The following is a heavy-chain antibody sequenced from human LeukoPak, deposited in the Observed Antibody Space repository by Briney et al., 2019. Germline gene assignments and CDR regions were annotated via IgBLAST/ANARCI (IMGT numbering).Heavy chain of an antibody. J-gene: IGHJ5*02. V-gene: IGHV4-59*01. Sequence: SETLSLTCTVSGGSISSYYWSWIRQPPGKGLEWIGYIYYSGSTNYNPSLKSRVTISVDTSKNQFSLKLSSVTAADTAVYYCARISGDFWSGYYRWFDPWGQGTLVTVSS. D-gene: IGHD3-3*01. CDR1: GGSISSYY. CDR2: IYYSGST. CDR3: ARISGDFWSGYYRWFDP.